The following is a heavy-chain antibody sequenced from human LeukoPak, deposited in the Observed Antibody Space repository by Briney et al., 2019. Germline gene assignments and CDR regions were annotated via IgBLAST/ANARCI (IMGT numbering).Heavy chain of an antibody. V-gene: IGHV3-11*04. Sequence: LSLTCTVSGGSISSYYMSWIRQAPGKGLEWVSYISSSGSTIYYADSVKGRFTISRDNAKNSLYLQMNSLRAEDTAVYYCARSDGSSWLYYYYYYYMDVWGKGTTVTVSS. CDR1: GGSISSYY. J-gene: IGHJ6*03. D-gene: IGHD6-13*01. CDR3: ARSDGSSWLYYYYYYYMDV. CDR2: ISSSGSTI.